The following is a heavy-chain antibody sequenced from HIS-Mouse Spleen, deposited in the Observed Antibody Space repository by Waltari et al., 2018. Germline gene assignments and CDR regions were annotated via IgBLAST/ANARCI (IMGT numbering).Heavy chain of an antibody. Sequence: QLQLQESGPGLVKPSETLSLTCTVSGGSISSSSYYWGWIRQPPGKGLEWIGSIYYGGGTYYNPSLKSLVTISVDTSKTQFSLKLSSVTAADTAVYYCAREIPYSSSWYDWYFDLWGRGTLVTVSS. J-gene: IGHJ2*01. CDR2: IYYGGGT. D-gene: IGHD6-13*01. CDR1: GGSISSSSYY. V-gene: IGHV4-39*07. CDR3: AREIPYSSSWYDWYFDL.